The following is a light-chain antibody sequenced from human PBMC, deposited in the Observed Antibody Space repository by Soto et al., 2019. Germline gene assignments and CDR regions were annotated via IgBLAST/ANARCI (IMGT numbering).Light chain of an antibody. J-gene: IGKJ1*01. CDR1: QSVRSSY. CDR3: HQYGSSPAT. Sequence: EIVLTQSPGTLSLSPGERATLSCRASQSVRSSYLAWYQQKPGQAPRLLIYGASSRATGIPDRFSGSGSETDFTLTISRLEPEDFAVYYCHQYGSSPATFGQGTKVDVK. CDR2: GAS. V-gene: IGKV3-20*01.